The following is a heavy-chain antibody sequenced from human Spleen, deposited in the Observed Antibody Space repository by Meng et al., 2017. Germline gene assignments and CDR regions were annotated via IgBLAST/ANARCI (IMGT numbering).Heavy chain of an antibody. Sequence: GESLKISCAASGFMFREYGMTWVRQAPGRGLEWVSSISGGRGGTTYSANSLKGRFTISRDNSKNTLYLQMNSLRVEDTAVYYCAEDRRGRMEPRDYWGQGTLVTVSS. CDR1: GFMFREYG. V-gene: IGHV3-23*01. CDR2: ISGGRGGTT. CDR3: AEDRRGRMEPRDY. J-gene: IGHJ4*02. D-gene: IGHD1-14*01.